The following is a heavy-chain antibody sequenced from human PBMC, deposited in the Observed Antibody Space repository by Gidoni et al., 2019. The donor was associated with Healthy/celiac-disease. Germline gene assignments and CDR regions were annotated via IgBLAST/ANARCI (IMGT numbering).Heavy chain of an antibody. J-gene: IGHJ2*01. CDR1: GFTFSSYS. CDR2: ISSSSSYI. D-gene: IGHD4-17*01. Sequence: EVQLVESGGGLVKPGGSLSLSCAASGFTFSSYSMNWVRQAPGKGLEWVSSISSSSSYIYYADSVKGRFTISRDNAKNSLYLQMNSLRAEDTAVYYCARDFGGGDYGDYRPYWYFDLWGRGTLVTVSS. V-gene: IGHV3-21*01. CDR3: ARDFGGGDYGDYRPYWYFDL.